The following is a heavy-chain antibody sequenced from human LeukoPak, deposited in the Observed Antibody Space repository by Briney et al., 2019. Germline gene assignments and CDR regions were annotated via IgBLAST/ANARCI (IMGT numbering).Heavy chain of an antibody. Sequence: GGSLKLSCAASGFTFSNYWMSWVRQAPGKGLEWVANIKQDGSEKSYVDSVTGRFTISRDNAKNALYLQMNSLRAEDTAVYYCAREISSWYRTEGRFDPWGQGTLVTVSS. CDR3: AREISSWYRTEGRFDP. J-gene: IGHJ5*02. CDR1: GFTFSNYW. CDR2: IKQDGSEK. V-gene: IGHV3-7*01. D-gene: IGHD6-13*01.